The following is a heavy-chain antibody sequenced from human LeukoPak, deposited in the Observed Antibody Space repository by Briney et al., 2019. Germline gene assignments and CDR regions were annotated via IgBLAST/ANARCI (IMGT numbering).Heavy chain of an antibody. J-gene: IGHJ4*02. D-gene: IGHD3-22*01. CDR2: IIGSGITT. CDR3: AKPYYYDSSGYYPIEYYFDY. CDR1: GFTFSSYP. Sequence: PGGSLRLSCAASGFTFSSYPMSWVRQAPGKGLEWVSVIIGSGITTFYADSVKGRFTISRDNSKNTLYLQMNSLRAEDTAVYYCAKPYYYDSSGYYPIEYYFDYWGQGTLVTVSS. V-gene: IGHV3-23*01.